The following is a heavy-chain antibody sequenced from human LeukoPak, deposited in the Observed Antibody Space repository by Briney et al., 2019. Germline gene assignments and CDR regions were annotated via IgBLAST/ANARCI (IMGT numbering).Heavy chain of an antibody. CDR3: ARDGPKIAPDY. V-gene: IGHV1-2*02. D-gene: IGHD6-13*01. Sequence: GASVKVSCKASGYTFTGYYIHWVRQAPGQGLEWMGWINPNSGGTNYAQKFQGRVTMTGDTSISTAYMKLSRLRSDDTAMYYCARDGPKIAPDYWGQGTLVTVSS. CDR1: GYTFTGYY. CDR2: INPNSGGT. J-gene: IGHJ4*02.